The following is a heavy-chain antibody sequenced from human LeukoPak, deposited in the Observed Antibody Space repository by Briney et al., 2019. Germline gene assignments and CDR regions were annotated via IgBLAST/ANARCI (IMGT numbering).Heavy chain of an antibody. V-gene: IGHV3-30*02. CDR3: ARFAEVWGSYRRFDY. Sequence: PGGSLRLSCAASGFTFSSYGIHWVRQAPGKGLEWVAFIRYDGSNKYYADSVKGRFNISRDNSKNTLYLQMNSLRAEDTAVYYCARFAEVWGSYRRFDYWGQGTLVTVSS. CDR2: IRYDGSNK. D-gene: IGHD3-16*02. J-gene: IGHJ4*02. CDR1: GFTFSSYG.